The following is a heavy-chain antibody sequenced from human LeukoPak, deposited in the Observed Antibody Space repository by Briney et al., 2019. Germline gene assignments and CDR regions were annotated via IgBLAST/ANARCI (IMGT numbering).Heavy chain of an antibody. Sequence: SETLSLTCTVSGGSISSYYWSWIRQPPGKGLEWIGYIYYSGSTNYNPSLKSRVTISVDTSKNQFSLKLSSVTAADTAMYYCARRAWYYDSSGALDYWGQGTLVTVSS. CDR1: GGSISSYY. CDR3: ARRAWYYDSSGALDY. J-gene: IGHJ4*02. V-gene: IGHV4-59*01. CDR2: IYYSGST. D-gene: IGHD3-22*01.